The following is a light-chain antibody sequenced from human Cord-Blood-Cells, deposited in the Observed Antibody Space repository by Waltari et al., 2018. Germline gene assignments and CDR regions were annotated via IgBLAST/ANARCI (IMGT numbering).Light chain of an antibody. Sequence: DIQMTQSPSSLSASVVDRVTITCQASHDISNYLNWYQQKPGKAPKLLIYDASNLEKGVPSRFSGSGSGTDFTFTISSLQPEDIATYYCQQYDNLPYTFGQGTKLEIK. V-gene: IGKV1-33*01. CDR3: QQYDNLPYT. J-gene: IGKJ2*01. CDR1: HDISNY. CDR2: DAS.